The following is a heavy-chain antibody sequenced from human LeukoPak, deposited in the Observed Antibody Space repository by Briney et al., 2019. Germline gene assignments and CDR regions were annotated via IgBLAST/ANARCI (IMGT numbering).Heavy chain of an antibody. D-gene: IGHD3-22*01. CDR1: GGSFSGYY. J-gene: IGHJ4*02. V-gene: IGHV4-34*01. CDR2: INHSGST. Sequence: SETLSLTCAVYGGSFSGYYWSWIRQPPGKGLEWIGEINHSGSTNYNPSLKSRVTISVDTSKNQFSLKLSSVTAADTAVYYCARRGYYYDSSGYVSIDYWGQGTLVTVSS. CDR3: ARRGYYYDSSGYVSIDY.